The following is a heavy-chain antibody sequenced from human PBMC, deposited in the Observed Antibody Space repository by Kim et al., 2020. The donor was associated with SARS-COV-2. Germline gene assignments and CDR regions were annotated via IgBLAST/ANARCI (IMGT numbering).Heavy chain of an antibody. CDR1: GYSFSSYW. J-gene: IGHJ5*02. CDR2: IYPGDSDT. Sequence: GESLKISCKGSGYSFSSYWIGWVRQMPGKGLEWMGIIYPGDSDTKYSPSFQGQVTISADKSISTAYLQWSSLKASDTAMYYCARQRCSGGSCYSGWFDPWGQGTLVTVSS. V-gene: IGHV5-51*01. CDR3: ARQRCSGGSCYSGWFDP. D-gene: IGHD2-15*01.